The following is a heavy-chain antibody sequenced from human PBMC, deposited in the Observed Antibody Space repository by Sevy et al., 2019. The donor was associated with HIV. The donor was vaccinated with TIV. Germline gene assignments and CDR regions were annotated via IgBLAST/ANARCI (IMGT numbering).Heavy chain of an antibody. J-gene: IGHJ3*02. D-gene: IGHD3-16*01. Sequence: GSLRLSCAASGFTVSSDYMSWVRQAPGKGLECVSVIHSAGRTHYADSVKGRFTISRDNPKHTVHLQMNSLRGEDTAVYFCARISDSTAYPDAFDIWGHGTMVTVSS. CDR1: GFTVSSDY. CDR3: ARISDSTAYPDAFDI. V-gene: IGHV3-53*01. CDR2: IHSAGRT.